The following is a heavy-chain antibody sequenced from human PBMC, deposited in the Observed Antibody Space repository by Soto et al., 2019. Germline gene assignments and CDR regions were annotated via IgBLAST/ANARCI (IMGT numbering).Heavy chain of an antibody. CDR3: VKEDYYDSSGYYVPDAFDI. CDR2: ISSNGGST. J-gene: IGHJ3*02. V-gene: IGHV3-64D*08. CDR1: GFTFSSYA. D-gene: IGHD3-22*01. Sequence: GGSLRLSCSASGFTFSSYAMHWVRQAPGKGLEYVSAISSNGGSTYYADSVKGRFTISRDNSKNTLYLQMSSLRAEDTAVNYCVKEDYYDSSGYYVPDAFDIWGQGTMVTVSS.